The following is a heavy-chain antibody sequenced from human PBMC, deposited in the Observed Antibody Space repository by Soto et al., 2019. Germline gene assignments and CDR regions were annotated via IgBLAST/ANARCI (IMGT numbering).Heavy chain of an antibody. CDR1: GGTFSSYA. CDR2: IIPIFGTA. V-gene: IGHV1-69*13. D-gene: IGHD3-10*01. J-gene: IGHJ6*02. Sequence: GASVKVSCKASGGTFSSYAISWVRQAPGQGLEWMGGIIPIFGTANYAQKFQGRVTITADESTSTAYMELSSLRSEDTAVYYCARAPGSGSYSPYYYYGMDVWGQGTTVTVSS. CDR3: ARAPGSGSYSPYYYYGMDV.